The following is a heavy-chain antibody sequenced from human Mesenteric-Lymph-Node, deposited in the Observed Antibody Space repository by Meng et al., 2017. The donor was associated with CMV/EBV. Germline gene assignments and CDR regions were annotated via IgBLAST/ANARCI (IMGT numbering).Heavy chain of an antibody. CDR1: GGSMNGGDW. J-gene: IGHJ4*02. CDR3: ARSSSSDLFDC. Sequence: CTVYGGSMNGGDWWTWVRRPPGKGMEWIGEVSHGGSANYSPSLKSRVTISVDKSKNQFSLKLNSVTAADTAIYYCARSSSSDLFDCWGQGALVTVSS. V-gene: IGHV4-4*02. CDR2: VSHGGSA.